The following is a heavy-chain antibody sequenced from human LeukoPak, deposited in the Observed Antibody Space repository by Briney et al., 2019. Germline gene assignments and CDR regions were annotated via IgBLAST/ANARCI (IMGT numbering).Heavy chain of an antibody. CDR1: GFTFSSYG. CDR3: AKEGATIFGVVIRYYYYYMDV. J-gene: IGHJ6*03. CDR2: ISGSGGST. Sequence: GRSLRLSCAASGFTFSSYGMSWVRQAPGKGLEWVSAISGSGGSTYYADSVKGRFTISRDNSKNTLYLQMNSLRAEDTAVYYCAKEGATIFGVVIRYYYYYMDVWGKGTTVTVSS. D-gene: IGHD3-3*01. V-gene: IGHV3-23*01.